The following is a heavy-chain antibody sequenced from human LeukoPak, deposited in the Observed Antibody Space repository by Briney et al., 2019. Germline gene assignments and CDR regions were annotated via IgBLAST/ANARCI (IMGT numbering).Heavy chain of an antibody. CDR1: GYTFTSYD. D-gene: IGHD6-13*01. CDR3: ARVGSSWYKEFDY. CDR2: MNPNSGNT. V-gene: IGHV1-8*01. Sequence: ASVKVSCKASGYTFTSYDINWVRQATGQGLEWMGWMNPNSGNTGYAQKFQGRVTTTRNTSISTAYMELSSLRSEDTAVYYCARVGSSWYKEFDYWGQGTLVTVSS. J-gene: IGHJ4*02.